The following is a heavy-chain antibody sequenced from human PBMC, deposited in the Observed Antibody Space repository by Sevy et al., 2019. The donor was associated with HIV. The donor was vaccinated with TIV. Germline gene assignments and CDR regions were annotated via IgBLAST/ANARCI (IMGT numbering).Heavy chain of an antibody. CDR1: GFTFNNYW. V-gene: IGHV3-7*03. CDR3: ARSWDYWGQMGY. J-gene: IGHJ4*02. D-gene: IGHD7-27*01. CDR2: IKQDGSDK. Sequence: GGSLRLSCAASGFTFNNYWMTWVRQAPGKGLEWVANIKQDGSDKYYMESVKGRFNISRDNTKNSLYLQLNSLRSEDTAVYYCARSWDYWGQMGYLGQVTLVTFSS.